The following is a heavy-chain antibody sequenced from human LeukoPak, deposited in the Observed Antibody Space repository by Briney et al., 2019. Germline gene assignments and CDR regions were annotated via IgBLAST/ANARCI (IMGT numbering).Heavy chain of an antibody. CDR2: IKYDGSEQ. J-gene: IGHJ4*02. CDR1: GSIFSSHW. V-gene: IGHV3-7*03. CDR3: ARDYGWSFAN. D-gene: IGHD3-10*01. Sequence: PGGSLRLSCTSSGSIFSSHWMNWVRQAPGKGPEWVANIKYDGSEQYYVDSVKGRFSISRDNTKNLLYLQMNSLRVEDTAVYYCARDYGWSFANWGQGTLVTVSS.